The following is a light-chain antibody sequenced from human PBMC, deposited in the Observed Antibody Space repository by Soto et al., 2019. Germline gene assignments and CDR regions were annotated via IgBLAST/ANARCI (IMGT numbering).Light chain of an antibody. CDR1: RSVSSNY. CDR3: LQYGSSPRT. V-gene: IGKV3-20*01. CDR2: GAS. J-gene: IGKJ1*01. Sequence: IVLTQSPGTLSSSPGERVTLSCRASRSVSSNYVAWYQQQHGQAPRLLIYGASNRAAGIPDRFSGSGSGTEFTLTVTRLEPEDFAVYYCLQYGSSPRTFGQGTKVDIK.